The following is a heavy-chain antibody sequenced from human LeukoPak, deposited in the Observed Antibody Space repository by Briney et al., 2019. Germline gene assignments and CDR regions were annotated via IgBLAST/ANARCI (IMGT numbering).Heavy chain of an antibody. J-gene: IGHJ4*02. CDR1: GYTFTGYY. V-gene: IGHV1-2*06. CDR3: ASAVYDSSGYYYDY. D-gene: IGHD3-22*01. Sequence: ASVKVSCKASGYTFTGYYMLWVRQAPGQGLEWMGRINPNNGGTNYAQKFQGRVTMTRDTSISTAYMELSRLRSDDTAVYYCASAVYDSSGYYYDYWGQGTLVTVSS. CDR2: INPNNGGT.